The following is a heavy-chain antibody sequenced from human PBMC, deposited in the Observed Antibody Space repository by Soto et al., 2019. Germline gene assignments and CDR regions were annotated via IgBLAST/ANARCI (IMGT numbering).Heavy chain of an antibody. CDR2: IYYSWGT. CDR3: ARRLSGYCSSTSCYDDNYGMDV. CDR1: GGSISSSSYY. J-gene: IGHJ6*02. D-gene: IGHD2-2*01. Sequence: QLQLQESGPGLVKPSETLSLTCTVSGGSISSSSYYWGWIRQPPGKGLEWCGSIYYSWGTYYNPYLKSRVTISVDTSKNQFSLKLSSVTAADTDVDYCARRLSGYCSSTSCYDDNYGMDVWGQGTTVTVSS. V-gene: IGHV4-39*01.